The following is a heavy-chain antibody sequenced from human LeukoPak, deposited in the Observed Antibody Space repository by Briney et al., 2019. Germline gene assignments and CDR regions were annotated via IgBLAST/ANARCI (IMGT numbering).Heavy chain of an antibody. CDR3: ARGRVAGAY. CDR1: GGSINNYY. Sequence: SETLSLTCTVSGGSINNYYWSWIRQPPGKGLEWIGCIYSSGITNYNPSLKSRVTISVGTSKDHFSLRLSSATAADTAVYYCARGRVAGAYWGQGTLVTVSS. V-gene: IGHV4-59*01. CDR2: IYSSGIT. J-gene: IGHJ4*02. D-gene: IGHD3-10*01.